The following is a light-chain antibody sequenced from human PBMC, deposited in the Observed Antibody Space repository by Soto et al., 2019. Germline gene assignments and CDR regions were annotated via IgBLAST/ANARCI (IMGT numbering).Light chain of an antibody. Sequence: QSVLTQPPSVSGAPGQRVTLSCTGSSSKIGAGFDAHWYQQFPGTAPKLLIYGNNNRPSGVPDRFSASKSGTSASLAITGLQAEDEADYYCQSYDSSLSAFVFGTGTKVTVL. CDR2: GNN. CDR1: SSKIGAGFD. V-gene: IGLV1-40*01. CDR3: QSYDSSLSAFV. J-gene: IGLJ1*01.